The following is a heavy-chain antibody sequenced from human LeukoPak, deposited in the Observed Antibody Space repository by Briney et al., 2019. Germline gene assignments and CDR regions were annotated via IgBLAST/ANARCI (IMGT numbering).Heavy chain of an antibody. J-gene: IGHJ4*02. V-gene: IGHV1-2*02. CDR2: INPNSGGT. CDR1: GYTFTGYY. D-gene: IGHD1-26*01. Sequence: ASVKVSCKASGYTFTGYYMHWVRQAPGQGLEWMGWINPNSGGTNYAQKFQGRVTMTRDTSISTAYMELSRLRSDDTAVYYCARVPIVGGSFGGFVFDYWGQGTLVTVSS. CDR3: ARVPIVGGSFGGFVFDY.